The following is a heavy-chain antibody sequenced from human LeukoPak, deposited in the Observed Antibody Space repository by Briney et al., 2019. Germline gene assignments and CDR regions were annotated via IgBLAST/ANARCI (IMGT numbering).Heavy chain of an antibody. CDR3: ARDVCSGGSCYPNDAFDI. Sequence: SETLSLTCTVSGGSISSSSYYWGWIRQPPGKGLEWIGSIYYSGSTYYNPSLKSRVTISVDTSKNQFSLKLSSVTAADTAVYYCARDVCSGGSCYPNDAFDIWGQGTMVTVSS. V-gene: IGHV4-39*07. J-gene: IGHJ3*02. D-gene: IGHD2-15*01. CDR2: IYYSGST. CDR1: GGSISSSSYY.